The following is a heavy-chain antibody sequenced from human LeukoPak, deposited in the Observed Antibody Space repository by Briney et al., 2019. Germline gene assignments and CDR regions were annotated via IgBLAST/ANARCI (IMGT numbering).Heavy chain of an antibody. CDR1: GFTFSSYA. CDR2: ISYDGSNK. CDR3: AASIETRGDY. D-gene: IGHD6-6*01. J-gene: IGHJ4*02. V-gene: IGHV3-30-3*01. Sequence: GGSLRLSCAASGFTFSSYAMHWVRQAPGKGLEWVAVISYDGSNKYYADSVKGRFTISRDNSKNTLYLQMNSLRAEDTAVYYCAASIETRGDYWDQGTLVTVSS.